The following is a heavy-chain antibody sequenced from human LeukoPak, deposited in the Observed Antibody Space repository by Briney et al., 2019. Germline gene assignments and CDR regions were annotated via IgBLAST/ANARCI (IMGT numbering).Heavy chain of an antibody. CDR2: VGDREETT. V-gene: IGHV3-23*01. D-gene: IGHD3-3*01. CDR3: VKDSFILEGGVGSDDGFAV. Sequence: GGSLRLFCAASGFTFRIYGMSWLRQARGKGLEWGSDVGDREETTHYADSVKGRFFISRDNSKNTVHLEMNSLRAEDTALYYCVKDSFILEGGVGSDDGFAVWGQGTMVTVSS. J-gene: IGHJ3*01. CDR1: GFTFRIYG.